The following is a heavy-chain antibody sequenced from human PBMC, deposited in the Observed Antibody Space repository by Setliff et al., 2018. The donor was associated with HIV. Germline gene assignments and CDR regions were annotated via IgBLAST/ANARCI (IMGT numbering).Heavy chain of an antibody. J-gene: IGHJ4*02. CDR3: ARDPTGGAARFDY. CDR1: GYTFNDFV. D-gene: IGHD6-6*01. CDR2: FYPGTGGT. V-gene: IGHV1-3*01. Sequence: ASVKVSCKTSGYTFNDFVIHWVRQAPGQRPEYMGWFYPGTGGTGYSPRFQGRLTFTRDTSASTAYMELSSLKSEDTAVYYCARDPTGGAARFDYWGQGTLVTVSS.